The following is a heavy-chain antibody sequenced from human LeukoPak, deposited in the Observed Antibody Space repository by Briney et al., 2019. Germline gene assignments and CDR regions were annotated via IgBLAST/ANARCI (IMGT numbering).Heavy chain of an antibody. J-gene: IGHJ3*02. CDR1: GYTFTSYG. CDR2: IIPILGIA. CDR3: ARDIDDGAFDI. V-gene: IGHV1-69*04. Sequence: ASVKVSCKASGYTFTSYGISWVRQAPGQGLEWMGRIIPILGIANYAQKFQGRVSITADKSTSTAYMELSSLRSGDTAVYYCARDIDDGAFDIWGQGTMVTVSS. D-gene: IGHD1-1*01.